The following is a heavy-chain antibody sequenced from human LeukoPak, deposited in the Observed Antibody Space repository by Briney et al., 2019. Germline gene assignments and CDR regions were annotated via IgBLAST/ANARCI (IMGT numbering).Heavy chain of an antibody. CDR3: AREDPYIVALPADGRYFDC. J-gene: IGHJ4*02. CDR1: GFTFSSYA. CDR2: ISGDGNIK. Sequence: GGSLRLSCAASGFTFSSYAMSWVRQAPGKGLEWVAVISGDGNIKWTADSVKGRFTISRDNSKNTLYLQMNSLRAEDTAVYYCAREDPYIVALPADGRYFDCWGQGTLVAVSS. V-gene: IGHV3-30-3*01. D-gene: IGHD2-2*01.